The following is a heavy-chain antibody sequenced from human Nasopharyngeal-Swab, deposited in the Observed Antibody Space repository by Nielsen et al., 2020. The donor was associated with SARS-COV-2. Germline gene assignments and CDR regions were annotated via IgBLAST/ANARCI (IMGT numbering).Heavy chain of an antibody. D-gene: IGHD3-10*02. Sequence: ASVKVSCKASGYTFTSYYMYWVRQAPGQGLEWMGIINPSGGSTSYAQKFQGRVTMTRDTSTSTVYMELSSLRSEDTAVYYCARDDPESPMVGAWYFDYWGQGTLVTVSS. CDR1: GYTFTSYY. CDR2: INPSGGST. CDR3: ARDDPESPMVGAWYFDY. V-gene: IGHV1-46*01. J-gene: IGHJ4*02.